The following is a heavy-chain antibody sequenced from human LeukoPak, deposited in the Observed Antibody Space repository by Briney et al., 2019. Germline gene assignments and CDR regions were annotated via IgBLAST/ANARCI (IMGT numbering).Heavy chain of an antibody. D-gene: IGHD4-23*01. V-gene: IGHV3-74*01. CDR1: GFTVSSYW. Sequence: GGSLRLSCAASGFTVSSYWMNWVRQVPGKGLVWVSRMNVEGSVTSYADFVKGRFTISRDIAKNTLYLQMNTLTAEDTALYYCARDFGGNSDFWGQGTLVTVSS. CDR3: ARDFGGNSDF. CDR2: MNVEGSVT. J-gene: IGHJ4*02.